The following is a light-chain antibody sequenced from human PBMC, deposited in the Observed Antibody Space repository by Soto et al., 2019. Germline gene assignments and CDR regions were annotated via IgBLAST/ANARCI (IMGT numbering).Light chain of an antibody. J-gene: IGKJ2*03. CDR1: QSISTY. CDR2: AAS. V-gene: IGKV1-39*01. CDR3: QQSHITQYS. Sequence: DIQMTQSPSSLSASVGDRVTITCRAGQSISTYLNWYQQKPGKAPKLLIYAASSLQSGVPSRFSGSGSGTDFTLTISSLQREDFATYYCQQSHITQYSFGQGTTVEIK.